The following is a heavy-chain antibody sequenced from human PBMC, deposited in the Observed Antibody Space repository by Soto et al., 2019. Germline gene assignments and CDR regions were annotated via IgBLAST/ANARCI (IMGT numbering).Heavy chain of an antibody. Sequence: GASVKVSCKASGYTFTSYYMHWVRQAPGQGLEWMGIINPSGGSTSYAQKFQGRGTMTRDTSPSTAYMELSSLRSEDTAVYYCARTPPSSSPLNDAFDIWGKGTMVTVSS. CDR2: INPSGGST. CDR3: ARTPPSSSPLNDAFDI. CDR1: GYTFTSYY. D-gene: IGHD6-6*01. J-gene: IGHJ3*02. V-gene: IGHV1-46*01.